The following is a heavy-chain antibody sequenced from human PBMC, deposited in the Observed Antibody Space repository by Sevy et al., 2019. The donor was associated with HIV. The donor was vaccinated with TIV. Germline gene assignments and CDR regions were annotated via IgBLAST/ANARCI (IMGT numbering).Heavy chain of an antibody. J-gene: IGHJ5*02. V-gene: IGHV3-21*01. CDR1: GFTFSSYS. CDR3: ARDCRVAARPGWFDP. CDR2: ISSSSSYI. D-gene: IGHD6-6*01. Sequence: GGSLRLSCAASGFTFSSYSMNWVRLAPGKGLEWVSSISSSSSYIYYADSVKGRFTISRDNAKNSLYLQMNSLRAEDTAVYYCARDCRVAARPGWFDPWGQGTLVTVSS.